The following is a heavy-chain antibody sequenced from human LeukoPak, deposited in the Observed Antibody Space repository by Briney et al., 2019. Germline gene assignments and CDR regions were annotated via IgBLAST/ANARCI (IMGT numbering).Heavy chain of an antibody. V-gene: IGHV1-8*01. CDR1: GYTFTSYD. D-gene: IGHD2-15*01. CDR3: ARAYCSGGTCYTLGY. J-gene: IGHJ4*02. Sequence: ASVKVSCKASGYTFTSYDINWVRQATGQGLEWMGWKNPNSGNTGYAQKFQARVTMTRNTSISTAYMELSSLRSEDTAVYYCARAYCSGGTCYTLGYWGQGTLVTVSS. CDR2: KNPNSGNT.